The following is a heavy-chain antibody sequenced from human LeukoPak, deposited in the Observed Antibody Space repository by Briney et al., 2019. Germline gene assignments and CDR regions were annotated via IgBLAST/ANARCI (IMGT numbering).Heavy chain of an antibody. D-gene: IGHD5-18*01. CDR3: AKGYIYGAAHAMDV. V-gene: IGHV3-11*05. CDR1: GFTFSDYY. CDR2: ISSSSSYT. Sequence: PGGSLRLSCAASGFTFSDYYMSWIRQAPGKGLEWVSYISSSSSYTNYADSVKGRVTISRDNSKSTLYLQMNSLRAEDTSVYYCAKGYIYGAAHAMDVWGQGTTVTVSS. J-gene: IGHJ6*02.